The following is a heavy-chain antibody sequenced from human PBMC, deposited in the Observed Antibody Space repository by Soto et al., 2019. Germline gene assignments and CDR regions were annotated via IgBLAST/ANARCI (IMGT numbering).Heavy chain of an antibody. CDR2: ISGRGGNT. CDR1: GFTFSNYA. CDR3: AKAGCRVGPCYLYYFDY. Sequence: GGSLRLSCAASGFTFSNYAMSWVRQAPGKGLEWVSTISGRGGNTYYADSVKGRFTISRDNSRNTLYLQMDSLRVEDSAVYSCAKAGCRVGPCYLYYFDYCGQGALVTVSS. J-gene: IGHJ4*02. V-gene: IGHV3-23*01. D-gene: IGHD2-15*01.